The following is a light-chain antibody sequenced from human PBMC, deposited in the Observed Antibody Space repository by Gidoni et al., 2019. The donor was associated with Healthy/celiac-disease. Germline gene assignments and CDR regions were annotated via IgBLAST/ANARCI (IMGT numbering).Light chain of an antibody. V-gene: IGLV2-14*03. J-gene: IGLJ3*02. CDR1: SSDIGDYDF. Sequence: QSALTQPASVSGSPGPSITISCTGSSSDIGDYDFVSWYQQHPGEAPQLVIYDVTNRPSGIPDRFSWFKSGNTASLTISGLQAEDEADYYCSSYSITAPVVFGGGTRLTVL. CDR3: SSYSITAPVV. CDR2: DVT.